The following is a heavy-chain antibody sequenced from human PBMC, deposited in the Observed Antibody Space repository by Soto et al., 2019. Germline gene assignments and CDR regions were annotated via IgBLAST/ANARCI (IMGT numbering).Heavy chain of an antibody. CDR1: GGSITSGGYY. CDR2: IYYSGDT. D-gene: IGHD2-15*01. Sequence: QVQLQESGPGLVKPSQTLYLTCTVSGGSITSGGYYWSWLRQHQGKGLEWSGKIYYSGDTSSKPSLKSRATMSIDTSKNQFSLKMTSVTASDTAVYYCARDGDGSVGSVYLGYGLDVWGRGTTVTVSS. J-gene: IGHJ6*02. CDR3: ARDGDGSVGSVYLGYGLDV. V-gene: IGHV4-31*03.